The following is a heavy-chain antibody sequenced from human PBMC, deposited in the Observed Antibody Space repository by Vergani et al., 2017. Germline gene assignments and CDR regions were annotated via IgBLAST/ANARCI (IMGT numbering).Heavy chain of an antibody. CDR3: ATSNSSSWSNYYYYYGMDV. Sequence: EVQLVQSGAEVKKPGEALKISCKGSGYSFINHWIAWVRQMPGKGLEWMGIIFPGDSDTRYSPSFQGQVTISADKSISTAYLQWSSLKASDTAMYYCATSNSSSWSNYYYYYGMDVWGQGTTVTVSS. CDR1: GYSFINHW. D-gene: IGHD6-13*01. V-gene: IGHV5-51*03. CDR2: IFPGDSDT. J-gene: IGHJ6*02.